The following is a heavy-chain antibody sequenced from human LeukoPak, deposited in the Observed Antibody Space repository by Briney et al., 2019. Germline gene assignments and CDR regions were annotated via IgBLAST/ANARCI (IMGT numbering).Heavy chain of an antibody. V-gene: IGHV3-33*03. CDR1: GFTFSNYG. CDR3: ANNFDY. J-gene: IGHJ4*02. Sequence: PGRSLRLSCATSGFTFSNYGMHWVRQAPGNGLEWVAVIWHDGSNKYYADSVKGRFTVSRDNSKNTLYLQMNSLRAEDTAVYYCANNFDYWGQGTLVTVSS. CDR2: IWHDGSNK.